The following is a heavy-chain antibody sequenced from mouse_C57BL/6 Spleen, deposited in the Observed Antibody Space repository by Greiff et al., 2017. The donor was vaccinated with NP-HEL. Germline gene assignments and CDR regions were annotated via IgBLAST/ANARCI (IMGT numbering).Heavy chain of an antibody. Sequence: QVQLQQSGAELVKPGASVKISCKASGYAFSSYWMNWVKQRPGKGLEWIGQIYPGDGDTNYNGKFKGKATLTADKSSSTAYMQLSSLTSEDSAVYFCARGDSNYYFDYWGKGTTLTVSS. J-gene: IGHJ2*01. CDR1: GYAFSSYW. CDR3: ARGDSNYYFDY. CDR2: IYPGDGDT. D-gene: IGHD2-5*01. V-gene: IGHV1-80*01.